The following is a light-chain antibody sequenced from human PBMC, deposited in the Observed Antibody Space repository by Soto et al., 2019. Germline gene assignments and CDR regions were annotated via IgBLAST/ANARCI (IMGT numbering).Light chain of an antibody. CDR2: GAS. V-gene: IGKV1-9*01. J-gene: IGKJ5*01. CDR3: QQLHSYPIT. Sequence: DIQMTQSPSSLSASVGDRVTITCQASQNINNYLNWYQQKPGRAPKLLIYGASTLQSGVPSRFSGSESGAEFTLRINSLQPEDFGTYYCQQLHSYPITFGQGTRLEIK. CDR1: QNINNY.